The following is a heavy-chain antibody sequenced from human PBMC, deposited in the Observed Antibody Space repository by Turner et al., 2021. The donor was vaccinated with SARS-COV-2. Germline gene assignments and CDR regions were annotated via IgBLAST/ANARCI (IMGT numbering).Heavy chain of an antibody. J-gene: IGHJ5*02. CDR2: ISGSGGST. Sequence: EVQLLESGGGLVQPGGSLRLSCAASGFSFSSYAMTWVRQAAGKGLEWVSSISGSGGSTYYGDSVKGRFTISRDNSKNMLHLEMNSLRADDTAVYYCVKDSSSWPPAYNWFDPWGQGTLVTVSS. V-gene: IGHV3-23*01. CDR3: VKDSSSWPPAYNWFDP. CDR1: GFSFSSYA. D-gene: IGHD6-13*01.